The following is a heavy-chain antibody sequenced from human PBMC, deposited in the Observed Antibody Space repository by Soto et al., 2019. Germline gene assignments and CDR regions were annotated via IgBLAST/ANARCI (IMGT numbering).Heavy chain of an antibody. CDR1: GGSISSGGYS. V-gene: IGHV4-30-2*01. CDR3: ARVPDR. Sequence: QLQLQESGSGLVKPSQTLSLTCAVSGGSISSGGYSWSWIRQPPGKGLEWIGSIYPSGSTYYNPSLXRXXTIAVDRSKNQFSLKLSSVTAADTAVYYCARVPDRWGQGTLVTVSS. J-gene: IGHJ5*02. D-gene: IGHD2-2*01. CDR2: IYPSGST.